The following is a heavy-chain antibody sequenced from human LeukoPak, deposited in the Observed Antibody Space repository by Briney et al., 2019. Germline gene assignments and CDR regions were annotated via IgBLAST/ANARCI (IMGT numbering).Heavy chain of an antibody. Sequence: PSETLSLTCAVSGGSILTTNWWSWVRQPPGKGLEWIGEVHLSGASNYNPSLKSRVNMSIDKSKNQSSLELTSVTAADTAIYYCTRESGAFSPFGFWGQGTLVTVSS. V-gene: IGHV4-4*02. CDR3: TRESGAFSPFGF. CDR2: VHLSGAS. CDR1: GGSILTTNW. D-gene: IGHD1-26*01. J-gene: IGHJ4*02.